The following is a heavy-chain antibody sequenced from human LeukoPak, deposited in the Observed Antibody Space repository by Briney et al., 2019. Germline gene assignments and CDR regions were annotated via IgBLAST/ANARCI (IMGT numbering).Heavy chain of an antibody. CDR3: ARDHRSGSGSGTQANDY. CDR1: GFTFSYYS. V-gene: IGHV3-48*02. CDR2: ISSSSKTI. J-gene: IGHJ4*02. D-gene: IGHD3-10*01. Sequence: PGGPLRLSCAASGFTFSYYSMNWVRQAPGKGLEWVSYISSSSKTIYYADSVKGRLTISRDNAKKSLDLQMNSLRDEDTAVYYCARDHRSGSGSGTQANDYWGQGTLVTVSS.